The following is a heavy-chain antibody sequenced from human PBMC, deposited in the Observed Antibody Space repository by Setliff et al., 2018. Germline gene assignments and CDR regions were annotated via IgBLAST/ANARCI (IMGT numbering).Heavy chain of an antibody. CDR1: GYSISSAYY. CDR3: AKDVGDGYGVDAYASGGFDI. J-gene: IGHJ3*02. CDR2: IFHSGRS. Sequence: PSETLSLTCAVSGYSISSAYYWGWIRQTPGKGLEWIGSIFHSGRSYYNPSLKSRVTMSVDTSKSQFSLKLSSVTAADTAVYYCAKDVGDGYGVDAYASGGFDIWGQGTLVT. V-gene: IGHV4-38-2*02. D-gene: IGHD5-18*01.